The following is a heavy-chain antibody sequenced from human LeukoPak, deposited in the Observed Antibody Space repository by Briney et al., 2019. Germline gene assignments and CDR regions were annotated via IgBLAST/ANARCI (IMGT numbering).Heavy chain of an antibody. J-gene: IGHJ4*02. CDR2: IYYSGST. V-gene: IGHV4-39*01. CDR3: ARPAHGGNSGDY. CDR1: GGSISSSSYY. D-gene: IGHD4-23*01. Sequence: PSETLSLTCTVSGGSISSSSYYWGWIRQPPGKGLEWIGSIYYSGSTYYNPSLKSRFTISVDTSKNQFSLKLSSVTAADTAVYYCARPAHGGNSGDYWGQGTLVTVSS.